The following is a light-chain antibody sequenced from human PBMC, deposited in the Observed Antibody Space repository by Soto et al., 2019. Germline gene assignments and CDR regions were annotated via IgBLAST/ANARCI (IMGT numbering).Light chain of an antibody. CDR2: DAS. CDR3: QQYISYSCT. CDR1: QSISSW. J-gene: IGKJ2*01. V-gene: IGKV1-5*01. Sequence: DIQMTQSPSTLSASVGDRVTITCRASQSISSWLAWYQQKPGKAPKLLIYDASSLESGVPSRFSGSGSGTEFTFTISSLQPDDFATYYCQQYISYSCTFGQGTKLEIK.